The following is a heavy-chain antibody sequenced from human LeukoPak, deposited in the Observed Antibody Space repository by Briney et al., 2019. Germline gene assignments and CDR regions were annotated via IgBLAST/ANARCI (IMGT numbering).Heavy chain of an antibody. Sequence: GGSLRLSCAASGFTFSSYEMNWVRQAPGKGLEWVSYISSSGSTIYYADSVKGRFTISRDNAKNSLYLQMNSLRAEDTAVYYCARVPITMVRGVPLPDYWGQGTLVTVSS. V-gene: IGHV3-48*03. J-gene: IGHJ4*02. CDR3: ARVPITMVRGVPLPDY. CDR1: GFTFSSYE. CDR2: ISSSGSTI. D-gene: IGHD3-10*01.